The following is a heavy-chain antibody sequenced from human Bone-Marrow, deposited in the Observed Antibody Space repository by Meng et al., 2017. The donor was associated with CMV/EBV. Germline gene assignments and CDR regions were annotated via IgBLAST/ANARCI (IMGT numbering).Heavy chain of an antibody. CDR2: ISYDGSNK. V-gene: IGHV3-30*04. CDR1: GFTFSSYA. J-gene: IGHJ6*02. Sequence: GGSLRLSCAASGFTFSSYAMHWVCQAPGKGLEWVAVISYDGSNKYYADSVKGRFTISRDNSKNTLYLQMNSLRAEDTAVYYCAREYSGSYPYYYYGMDVWGQGTTVTVSS. D-gene: IGHD1-26*01. CDR3: AREYSGSYPYYYYGMDV.